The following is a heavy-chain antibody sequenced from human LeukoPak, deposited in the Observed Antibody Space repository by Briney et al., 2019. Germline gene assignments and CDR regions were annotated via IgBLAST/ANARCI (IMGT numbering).Heavy chain of an antibody. CDR1: GGTFSSYA. CDR3: ARGQIRYDFWSGYYK. CDR2: IIPIFGTA. Sequence: ASVKVSCKASGGTFSSYAISWVRQAPAQGLEWMGGIIPIFGTANYAQKFQGRVTITADESTSTAYMELSSLRSEDTAVYYCARGQIRYDFWSGYYKWGQGTLVTVSS. V-gene: IGHV1-69*13. J-gene: IGHJ4*02. D-gene: IGHD3-3*01.